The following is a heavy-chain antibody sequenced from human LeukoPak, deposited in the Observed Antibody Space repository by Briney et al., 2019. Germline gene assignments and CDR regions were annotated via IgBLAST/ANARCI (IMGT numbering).Heavy chain of an antibody. Sequence: GASVKVSCKASGGTFSSYAISWVRQAPGQGLEWMGGIIPIFGTANYAQKFQGRVTITADESTSTAYMELSSLRSEDTAVYYCARASKRWLQLRTALEYWGQGTLVTVPS. J-gene: IGHJ4*02. CDR3: ARASKRWLQLRTALEY. D-gene: IGHD5-24*01. CDR1: GGTFSSYA. CDR2: IIPIFGTA. V-gene: IGHV1-69*13.